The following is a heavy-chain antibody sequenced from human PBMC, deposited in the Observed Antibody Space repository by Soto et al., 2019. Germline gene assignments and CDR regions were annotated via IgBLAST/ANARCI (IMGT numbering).Heavy chain of an antibody. D-gene: IGHD3-22*01. CDR2: ISYDGSNK. J-gene: IGHJ4*02. Sequence: QVQLVESGGGVVQPGRSLRLSCAASGFTFSSYAMHWVRQAPGKGLEWVAVISYDGSNKYYADSVKGRFTISRDNSKKALYLQMNSLRAEDTAVYYCARERRGDSSGYSEISFDSWGKGTMVTVYS. CDR3: ARERRGDSSGYSEISFDS. CDR1: GFTFSSYA. V-gene: IGHV3-30-3*01.